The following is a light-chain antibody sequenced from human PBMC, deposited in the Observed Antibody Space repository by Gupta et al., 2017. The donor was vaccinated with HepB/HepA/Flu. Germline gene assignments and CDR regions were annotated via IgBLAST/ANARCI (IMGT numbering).Light chain of an antibody. CDR1: QSISSTS. Sequence: EIVLTQSPATLSLSPGERATLSCRASQSISSTSLAWYQQKPGQAPRLLIYDASNRATGIPARFSGNGGGTDINLTISSREPEDFEFYHCQHRHHSRPPVTFGQGTQVEIK. CDR2: DAS. J-gene: IGKJ5*01. CDR3: QHRHHSRPPVT. V-gene: IGKV3-11*01.